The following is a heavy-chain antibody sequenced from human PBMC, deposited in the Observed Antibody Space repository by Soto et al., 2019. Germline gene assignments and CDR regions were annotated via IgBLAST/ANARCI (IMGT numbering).Heavy chain of an antibody. V-gene: IGHV1-18*01. CDR3: SRDRFVGAGYCYGMDV. Sequence: QVQLVQSGAEVKKPGASVKVSCKASGYTFTSYGISWVRQAPGQGLEWMGWISAYNGNTNYAQKRQRRVTMHTDKSTSTAYMELRSLRSDDRAVYYCSRDRFVGAGYCYGMDVWGQGTTVTVSS. D-gene: IGHD1-26*01. CDR2: ISAYNGNT. CDR1: GYTFTSYG. J-gene: IGHJ6*02.